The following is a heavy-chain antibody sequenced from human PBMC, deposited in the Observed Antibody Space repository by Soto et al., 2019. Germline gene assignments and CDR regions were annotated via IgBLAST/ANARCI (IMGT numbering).Heavy chain of an antibody. J-gene: IGHJ4*02. CDR1: GGTFSSYA. D-gene: IGHD2-8*01. V-gene: IGHV1-69*12. CDR2: INPIFGTA. CDR3: ARGEGYCTNGVCYWFYFDY. Sequence: QVQLVQSGAEVKKPGSSVKVSCKASGGTFSSYAISWVRQAPGQGLEWMGGINPIFGTANYAQKFQGRVTITADESTSTAYMELSSLRSEDTAVYYCARGEGYCTNGVCYWFYFDYWGQGTLVTVSS.